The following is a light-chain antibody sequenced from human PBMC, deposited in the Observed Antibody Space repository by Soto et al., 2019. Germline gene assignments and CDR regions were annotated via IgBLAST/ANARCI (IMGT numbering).Light chain of an antibody. CDR2: EVS. Sequence: QSALTQPPSASGSPGQSVTISCTGTSSDVGGYNYVSWYQQHPGKAPKLMIYEVSKRPSGVPDRFSGSKSGNTASLTVSGRQAEDEADYYCSSDAGSNNFVVFGGGTKLTVL. J-gene: IGLJ2*01. CDR1: SSDVGGYNY. V-gene: IGLV2-8*01. CDR3: SSDAGSNNFVV.